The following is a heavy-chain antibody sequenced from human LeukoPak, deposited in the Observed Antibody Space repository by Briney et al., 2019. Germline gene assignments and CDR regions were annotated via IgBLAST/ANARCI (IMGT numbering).Heavy chain of an antibody. D-gene: IGHD2-2*01. V-gene: IGHV3-7*01. CDR3: ARWDVVVPATHCFDY. CDR2: INQDGSGK. CDR1: GFPFSSYW. Sequence: GGSLRLSCAASGFPFSSYWMNWVRQAPGKGLEWVANINQDGSGKYYVDSVKGRFTISRDNAKNSLYLQMNSLRAEDTAVYYCARWDVVVPATHCFDYWGQGTLVTVSS. J-gene: IGHJ4*02.